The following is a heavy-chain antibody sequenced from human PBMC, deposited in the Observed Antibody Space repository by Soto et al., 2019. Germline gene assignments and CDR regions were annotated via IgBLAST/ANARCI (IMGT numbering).Heavy chain of an antibody. CDR3: ARGPTWDYGGNSAFAI. CDR1: GGTFSSYA. D-gene: IGHD2-15*01. V-gene: IGHV1-69*01. CDR2: IIPIFGTA. Sequence: QVQLVQSGAEVKKPGSSVKVSCKASGGTFSSYAISWVRQAPGQGLEWMGGIIPIFGTANYALKFQVRVTRTADESKSTADMELSSLRSEDTAVYYCARGPTWDYGGNSAFAIWGQGAMVTVSS. J-gene: IGHJ3*02.